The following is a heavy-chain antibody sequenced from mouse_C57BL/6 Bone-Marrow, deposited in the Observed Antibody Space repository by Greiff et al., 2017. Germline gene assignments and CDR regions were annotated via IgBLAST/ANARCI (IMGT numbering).Heavy chain of an antibody. CDR2: IYPGSGST. CDR1: GYTFTSYD. D-gene: IGHD2-3*01. Sequence: VQLQQSGPELVKPGASVKLSCKASGYTFTSYDINWVKQRPGQGLEWIGDIYPGSGSTNYNEKFKSKATLTVDTSSSTAYMQLSSLTSEDSAVYYCAREGWLPLDYWGQGTTLTVSS. V-gene: IGHV1-55*01. J-gene: IGHJ2*01. CDR3: AREGWLPLDY.